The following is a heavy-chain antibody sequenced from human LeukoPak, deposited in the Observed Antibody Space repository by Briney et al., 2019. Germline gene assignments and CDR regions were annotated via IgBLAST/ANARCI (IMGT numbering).Heavy chain of an antibody. V-gene: IGHV3-66*04. CDR2: IYSGGST. J-gene: IGHJ4*02. CDR3: ARQAAAEGGLLDY. Sequence: GGSLRLSCAASGFTVSSNYMSWVRQAPGKGLEWVSVIYSGGSTYYADSVKGRFTISRDNSKNTLYLQMNSLRAADTAVYYCARQAAAEGGLLDYWGQGTLVTVSS. D-gene: IGHD6-13*01. CDR1: GFTVSSNY.